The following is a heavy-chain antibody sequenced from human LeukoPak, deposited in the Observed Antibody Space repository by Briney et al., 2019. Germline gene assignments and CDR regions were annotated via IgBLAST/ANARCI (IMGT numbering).Heavy chain of an antibody. V-gene: IGHV3-23*01. CDR3: AKSDSSGYYFRCDY. J-gene: IGHJ4*02. CDR2: ISGSGGST. D-gene: IGHD3-22*01. Sequence: PGGSLRPSCAASGFTFSSYAMSWVRQAPGKGLEWVSAISGSGGSTYYADSVKGRFTISRDNSKNTLYLQMNSLRAEDTAVYYCAKSDSSGYYFRCDYWGQGTLVTVSS. CDR1: GFTFSSYA.